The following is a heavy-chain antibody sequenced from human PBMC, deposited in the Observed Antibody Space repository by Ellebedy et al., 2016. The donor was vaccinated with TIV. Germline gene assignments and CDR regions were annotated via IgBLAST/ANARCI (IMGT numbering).Heavy chain of an antibody. CDR2: IKQDGSDK. CDR3: ARGSGYCSSTSCSGETD. J-gene: IGHJ4*02. V-gene: IGHV3-7*03. CDR1: GLTFSRYW. D-gene: IGHD2-2*01. Sequence: GESLKISCVDSGLTFSRYWMSWVRQTPGRGLEWVANIKQDGSDKNYVDSVKGRFTISRDNAKNSLYLPMNSLSADDTAVYYCARGSGYCSSTSCSGETDWGQGTPVTVSS.